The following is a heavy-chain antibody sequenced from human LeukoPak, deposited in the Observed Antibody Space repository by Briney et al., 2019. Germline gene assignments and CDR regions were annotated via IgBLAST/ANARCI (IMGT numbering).Heavy chain of an antibody. Sequence: GESLVLSCKGSGYSFTSYWIGWVRQMPGKGLEWMGIIYPGDSDTRYSPPFQGQVTISADTSISTAYLQWSSLKAADTAMYYCARHSSPRTTRHMDVWGNGTPVTVSS. V-gene: IGHV5-51*01. CDR3: ARHSSPRTTRHMDV. D-gene: IGHD2/OR15-2a*01. J-gene: IGHJ6*03. CDR2: IYPGDSDT. CDR1: GYSFTSYW.